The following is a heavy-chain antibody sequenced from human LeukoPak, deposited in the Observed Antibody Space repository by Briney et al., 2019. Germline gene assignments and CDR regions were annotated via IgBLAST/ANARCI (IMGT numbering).Heavy chain of an antibody. J-gene: IGHJ6*02. CDR3: ARQGGRGWYGEKYYYYGMDV. Sequence: WDTQSLMCTLSGGSVSIISYYWAWFRQPPGKGLEWNGNIYYSEDTYYNSAVKSRVTMSVHTSHNKFSMKLRDLTAADMVVFYCARQGGRGWYGEKYYYYGMDVWGQGTPVTASS. V-gene: IGHV4-39*01. CDR2: IYYSEDT. CDR1: GGSVSIISYY. D-gene: IGHD3-10*01.